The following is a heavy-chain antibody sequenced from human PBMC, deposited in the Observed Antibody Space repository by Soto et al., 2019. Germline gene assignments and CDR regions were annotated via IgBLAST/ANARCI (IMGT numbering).Heavy chain of an antibody. CDR1: RLTFNIYD. Sequence: VHLVESGGGVVQPGRSLRLSCAASRLTFNIYDIYWVRQAPGKGLEWVALISHDGTKKYYADSVKGRFTISRDNSNNALYLQMNSRRSDDTAIYHCAIIHSGSFGVDVWGQGTVVTFSS. D-gene: IGHD1-26*01. CDR3: AIIHSGSFGVDV. V-gene: IGHV3-30*03. J-gene: IGHJ3*01. CDR2: ISHDGTKK.